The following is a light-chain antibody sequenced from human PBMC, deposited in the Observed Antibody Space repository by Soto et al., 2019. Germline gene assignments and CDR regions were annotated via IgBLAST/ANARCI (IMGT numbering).Light chain of an antibody. V-gene: IGKV3-20*01. CDR2: GAS. CDR3: QQYGSLSWT. Sequence: IVLAQSPDTLSLSPGERATLSCRASQSVSSNYLAWYQQQKPGQAPRLLIYGASSRATGVPDRFSGSGTGTDFTLAISRLEPEDFAVYYCQQYGSLSWTFGQGTKVDIK. J-gene: IGKJ1*01. CDR1: QSVSSNY.